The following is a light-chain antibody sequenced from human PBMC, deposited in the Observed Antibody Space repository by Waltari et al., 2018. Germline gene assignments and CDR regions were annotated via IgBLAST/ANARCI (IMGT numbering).Light chain of an antibody. CDR1: NLERKS. CDR3: QVWDSDSDHPV. J-gene: IGLJ3*02. Sequence: SYALTQPPSVSVAPGNTATIACGGNNLERKSVHWYQQKPGQTPVAVIYYDTERPSGISERFSGSNSGNTATLTISRVEAGDEADYYCQVWDSDSDHPVFGGGTKLTVL. V-gene: IGLV3-21*04. CDR2: YDT.